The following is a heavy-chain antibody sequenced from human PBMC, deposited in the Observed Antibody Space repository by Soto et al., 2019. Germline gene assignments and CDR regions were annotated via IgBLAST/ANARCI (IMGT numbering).Heavy chain of an antibody. CDR2: ISYSGST. CDR1: GGSVSSGSYY. D-gene: IGHD6-6*01. CDR3: ATHSFSSSYLFSEYYYYSGMDV. V-gene: IGHV4-61*01. Sequence: QVQLQESGPGLVKPSETLSLTCTVSGGSVSSGSYYWNWIRQPPGKGLEWIGYISYSGSTNYSPSLKSRVTLLFDTTQNQVFLTLSSVTTADMAVYYCATHSFSSSYLFSEYYYYSGMDVWGRGTTVTVSS. J-gene: IGHJ6*02.